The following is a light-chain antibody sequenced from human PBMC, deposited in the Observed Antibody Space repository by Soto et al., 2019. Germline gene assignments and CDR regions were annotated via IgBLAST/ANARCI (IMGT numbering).Light chain of an antibody. Sequence: EIVLTQSPGTLSLSPGERATLSCGASQSVTSNYLAWYQQKPGQAPRLLIFGASTRATGIPDRFSGGGSGTDFTLTISRLEPEDFAVYYCQHYYTSYTTFGQGTKVDIK. V-gene: IGKV3-20*01. CDR3: QHYYTSYTT. J-gene: IGKJ1*01. CDR2: GAS. CDR1: QSVTSNY.